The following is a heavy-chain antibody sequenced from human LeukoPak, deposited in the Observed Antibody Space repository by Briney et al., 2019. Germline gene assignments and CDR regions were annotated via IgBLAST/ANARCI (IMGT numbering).Heavy chain of an antibody. CDR3: ARGRAAGIDY. CDR2: IWYDGSNK. CDR1: GFTFSSYT. J-gene: IGHJ4*02. D-gene: IGHD6-13*01. Sequence: GGSLRLSCAASGFTFSSYTMSWVRQAPGKGLEWVAVIWYDGSNKYYADSVKGRFTISRDNSKNTLYLQMNSLRAEDTAVYYCARGRAAGIDYWGQGTLVTVSS. V-gene: IGHV3-33*08.